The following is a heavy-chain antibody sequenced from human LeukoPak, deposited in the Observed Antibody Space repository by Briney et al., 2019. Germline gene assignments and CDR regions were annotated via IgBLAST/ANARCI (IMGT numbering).Heavy chain of an antibody. V-gene: IGHV5-51*01. CDR1: GYSFTSYW. Sequence: GESLKISCKGSGYSFTSYWIGWVRQMPGKGLEWMGIIYPGDSNTRYSPSFQGQVTISADKSISTAYLQWSSLKASDTAMYYCARQAKIAAAGFDYWGQGTLVTVSS. CDR3: ARQAKIAAAGFDY. D-gene: IGHD6-13*01. J-gene: IGHJ4*02. CDR2: IYPGDSNT.